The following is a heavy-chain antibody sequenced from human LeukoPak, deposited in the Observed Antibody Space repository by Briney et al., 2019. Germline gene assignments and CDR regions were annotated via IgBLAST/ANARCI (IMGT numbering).Heavy chain of an antibody. CDR3: ARSGRGTYCYFDL. CDR1: TYTFTRYG. D-gene: IGHD5-12*01. CDR2: ISGYNGNT. Sequence: ASVKVSCKASTYTFTRYGISWVRQAPGQGLEWMGWISGYNGNTNYAQKFLGRVSMTADTDTSTAYMELRSLTSDDTAMYYCARSGRGTYCYFDLWGQGTLVTVSS. J-gene: IGHJ4*02. V-gene: IGHV1-18*01.